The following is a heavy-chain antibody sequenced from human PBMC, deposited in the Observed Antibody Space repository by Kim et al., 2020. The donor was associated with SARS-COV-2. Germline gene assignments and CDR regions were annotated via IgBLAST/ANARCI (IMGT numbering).Heavy chain of an antibody. V-gene: IGHV1-8*01. J-gene: IGHJ6*02. D-gene: IGHD6-19*01. Sequence: ASVKVSCKASGYTFTSYDINWVRQATGQGLEWMGWMNPNSGNTGYAQKFQGRVTMTRNTSISTAYMELSSLRSEDTAVYYCASVGQWLVTPYYYYGMDVWGQGTTVTVSS. CDR3: ASVGQWLVTPYYYYGMDV. CDR2: MNPNSGNT. CDR1: GYTFTSYD.